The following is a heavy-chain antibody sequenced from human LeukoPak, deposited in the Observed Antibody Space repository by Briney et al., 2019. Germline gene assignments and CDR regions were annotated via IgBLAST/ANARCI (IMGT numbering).Heavy chain of an antibody. D-gene: IGHD1-26*01. CDR1: GGSISSGGYS. CDR3: ARDRWELSPDY. Sequence: SQTLSLTCAVSGGSISSGGYSWSWIRQPPGKGLEWIGYIYHSGSTYYNPSLKSRVTISVDTSKNQFSLKLSSVTAADTAVYYCARDRWELSPDYWGQGTLVTVSS. V-gene: IGHV4-30-2*01. J-gene: IGHJ4*02. CDR2: IYHSGST.